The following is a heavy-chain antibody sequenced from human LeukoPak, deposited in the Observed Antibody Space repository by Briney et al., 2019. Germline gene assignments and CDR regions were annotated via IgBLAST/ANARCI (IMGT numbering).Heavy chain of an antibody. V-gene: IGHV4-4*07. Sequence: SETLSLTCTVSGGSISSYYWRWIRQPAGKGLEWIGRIYTSGSTNYNPSLKSRVTMSVDRSENQFSLKLSSVTAADTAVYYCARDGPSETSYYYYYMDVWGKGTTVTVSS. J-gene: IGHJ6*03. D-gene: IGHD6-6*01. CDR2: IYTSGST. CDR3: ARDGPSETSYYYYYMDV. CDR1: GGSISSYY.